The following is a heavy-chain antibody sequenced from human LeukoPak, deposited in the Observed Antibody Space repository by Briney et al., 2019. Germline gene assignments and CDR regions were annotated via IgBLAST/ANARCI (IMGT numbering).Heavy chain of an antibody. CDR3: ARGGTWIQLCDY. V-gene: IGHV3-33*08. Sequence: GGSLRLSCAASGFTFSSYGMHWVRQAPGKGLEWVAVIWFDGSDKYYADSVKGRFTISRDNSKNTLSLQMNSLRAEDTAVYYCARGGTWIQLCDYWGQGTLVTVPS. D-gene: IGHD5-18*01. CDR2: IWFDGSDK. CDR1: GFTFSSYG. J-gene: IGHJ4*02.